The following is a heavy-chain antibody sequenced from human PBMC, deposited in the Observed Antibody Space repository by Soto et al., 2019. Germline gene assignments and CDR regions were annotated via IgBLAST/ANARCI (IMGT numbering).Heavy chain of an antibody. D-gene: IGHD1-1*01. CDR1: GFTFSGSA. J-gene: IGHJ4*02. CDR3: TIFLNHLARHYNIVF. Sequence: GGSLRLSCAASGFTFSGSAMHWVRQASGKGLEWVGRIRSKANSYATAYAASVKGRFTISRDDSKNTAYLQMNSLKTEDTAVYYCTIFLNHLARHYNIVFRGPGTLVTVFS. CDR2: IRSKANSYAT. V-gene: IGHV3-73*01.